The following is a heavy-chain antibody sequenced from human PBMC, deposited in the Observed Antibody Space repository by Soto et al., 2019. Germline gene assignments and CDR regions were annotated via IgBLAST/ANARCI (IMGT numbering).Heavy chain of an antibody. D-gene: IGHD3-10*01. CDR3: VRMNAESYSSYYAMDV. J-gene: IGHJ6*02. CDR1: GFSLTTGRMD. V-gene: IGHV2-26*01. Sequence: SGPTLVNPTETLTLTCNVSGFSLTTGRMDVSWIRQPPGKALEWLAHIFSDAERSYSRSLQGRLTVSKVGSGSHVVLTMTNMDPVDTGTYFCVRMNAESYSSYYAMDVWGQGPTVTVYS. CDR2: IFSDAER.